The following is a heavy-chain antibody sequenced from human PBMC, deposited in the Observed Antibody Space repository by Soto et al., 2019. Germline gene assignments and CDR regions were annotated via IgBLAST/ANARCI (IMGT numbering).Heavy chain of an antibody. CDR1: GGSFSGYC. Sequence: QVQLQQWGAGLLKPSETLSLTCAVYGGSFSGYCWTWIRQHPGKGLEWIGEINHRGTTNYNPSLKSRVTISVDTSKNQFSLNLNSVTAADTAVYYCARLRNSDRYWGQGTQVTVSS. J-gene: IGHJ4*02. D-gene: IGHD3-22*01. V-gene: IGHV4-34*02. CDR2: INHRGTT. CDR3: ARLRNSDRY.